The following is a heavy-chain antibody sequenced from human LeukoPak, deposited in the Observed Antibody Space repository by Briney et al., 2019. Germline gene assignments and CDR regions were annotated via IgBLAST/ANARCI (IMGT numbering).Heavy chain of an antibody. V-gene: IGHV3-23*01. CDR2: ISGSGGST. Sequence: GGSLRLSCAASGFTFSSYAMSWVRQAPGKGLEWVSAISGSGGSTYYADSVKGRFTISRDNSKNTLYLQMNSLRAEDTAVYYCAKLTQRHYYDSSETFDYWGQGTLVTVSS. J-gene: IGHJ4*02. CDR3: AKLTQRHYYDSSETFDY. CDR1: GFTFSSYA. D-gene: IGHD3-22*01.